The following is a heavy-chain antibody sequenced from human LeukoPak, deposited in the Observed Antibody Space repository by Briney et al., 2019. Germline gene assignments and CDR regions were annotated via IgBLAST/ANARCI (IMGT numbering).Heavy chain of an antibody. CDR3: ARRATNSRLSMVRGVIVAANNHHFDY. V-gene: IGHV4-34*01. CDR2: INYSGST. D-gene: IGHD3-10*01. CDR1: GGSFSGYY. J-gene: IGHJ4*02. Sequence: AETLSLTCAVYGGSFSGYYLSWIRQPPGKGLEWIGEINYSGSTNYNASPKSRVTISIYACKNQFSLNLSSVAAADTAVYYCARRATNSRLSMVRGVIVAANNHHFDYWGQGTLVTVSS.